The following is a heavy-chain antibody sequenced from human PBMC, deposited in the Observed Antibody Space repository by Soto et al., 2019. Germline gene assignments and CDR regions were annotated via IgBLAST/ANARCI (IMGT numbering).Heavy chain of an antibody. Sequence: ASVKVSCKASGYIFTAYSMHWVRQAPGQGLEWMGVVNPSGGSTNYAQKLQGRITMTRDTSTSTVYMDLSSLTSEDTAVYYCAREENCSDGICYSEYFQRWGQGTLVTVS. CDR1: GYIFTAYS. J-gene: IGHJ1*01. D-gene: IGHD2-15*01. V-gene: IGHV1-46*01. CDR2: VNPSGGST. CDR3: AREENCSDGICYSEYFQR.